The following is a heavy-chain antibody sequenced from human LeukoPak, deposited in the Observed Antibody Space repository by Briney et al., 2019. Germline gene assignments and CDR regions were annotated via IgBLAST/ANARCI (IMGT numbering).Heavy chain of an antibody. CDR1: GGSISSSRYY. CDR3: ARDSPVAGPNY. J-gene: IGHJ4*02. V-gene: IGHV4-39*07. D-gene: IGHD6-19*01. CDR2: IYYSGST. Sequence: SETLSLTCTVSGGSISSSRYYWGWIRQPPGKGLEWIGNIYYSGSTYYNPSLKSRVTISVDTSKNQFSLKLSSVTAADTAVYYCARDSPVAGPNYWGQGTLVTVSS.